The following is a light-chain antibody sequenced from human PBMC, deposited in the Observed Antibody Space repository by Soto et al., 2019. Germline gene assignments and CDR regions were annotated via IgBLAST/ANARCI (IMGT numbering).Light chain of an antibody. CDR1: QSVSSSY. J-gene: IGKJ1*01. CDR3: QQYGSSPGT. V-gene: IGKV3-20*01. CDR2: GAS. Sequence: EIVVTQSPGTLSLSPGEKATHSCRASQSVSSSYLAWYQQKPGQAPRLLIYGASSRATGIPDRFSGSGSGTDFTLTISRLEPEDFAVYYCQQYGSSPGTFGQGTKVDIK.